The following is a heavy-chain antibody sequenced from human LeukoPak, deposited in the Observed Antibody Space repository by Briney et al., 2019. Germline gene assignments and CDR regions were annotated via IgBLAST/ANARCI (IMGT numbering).Heavy chain of an antibody. Sequence: PGGSLRLSCAASGFTFSSYWMSWVRQAPGKGLEWVANIKQGGSEKYYVDSVKGRFTISRDNAKNSLYLQMNSLRAEDTAVYYCARVWLVYRFDPWGQGTLVTVSS. CDR1: GFTFSSYW. CDR3: ARVWLVYRFDP. J-gene: IGHJ5*02. CDR2: IKQGGSEK. V-gene: IGHV3-7*01. D-gene: IGHD6-19*01.